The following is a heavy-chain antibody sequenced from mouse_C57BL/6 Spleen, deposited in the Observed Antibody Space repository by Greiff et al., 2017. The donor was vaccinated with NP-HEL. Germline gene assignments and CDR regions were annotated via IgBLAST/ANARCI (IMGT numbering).Heavy chain of an antibody. CDR3: ARWGQLRLYYFDY. V-gene: IGHV1-80*01. Sequence: QVHVKQSGAELVKPGASVKISCKASGYAFSSYWMNWVKQRPGKGLEWIGQIYPGDGDTNYNGKFKGKATLTADKSSSTAYMQLSSLTSEDSAVYFCARWGQLRLYYFDYWGQGTTLTVSS. CDR2: IYPGDGDT. CDR1: GYAFSSYW. J-gene: IGHJ2*01. D-gene: IGHD3-2*02.